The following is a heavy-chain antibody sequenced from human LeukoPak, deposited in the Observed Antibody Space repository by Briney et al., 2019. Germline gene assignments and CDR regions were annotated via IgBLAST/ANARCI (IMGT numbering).Heavy chain of an antibody. Sequence: GGSLKLSCAASGFSFSNYVMQWVRQVPGKGLEWVALIAHDGSNKYYADSVKSRFTIPRDNSRSILYLQMNSLRPEDTAVYSCARSFFQWNYGSCLDSWGQGTLVTVSS. D-gene: IGHD1-7*01. CDR3: ARSFFQWNYGSCLDS. CDR1: GFSFSNYV. J-gene: IGHJ4*02. CDR2: IAHDGSNK. V-gene: IGHV3-30*03.